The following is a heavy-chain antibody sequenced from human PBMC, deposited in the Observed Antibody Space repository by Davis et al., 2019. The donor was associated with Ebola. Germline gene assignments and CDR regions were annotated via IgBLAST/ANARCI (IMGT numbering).Heavy chain of an antibody. CDR2: IWYDGSNK. D-gene: IGHD4-17*01. CDR3: ARVATTVTTGWFDP. J-gene: IGHJ5*02. Sequence: GESLKISCAASGFTFSSYGMHWVRQAPGKGLEWVAVIWYDGSNKYYADSVKGRFTISRDNSKNTLYLQMNSLRAEDTAVYYCARVATTVTTGWFDPWGQGTLVTVSS. V-gene: IGHV3-33*01. CDR1: GFTFSSYG.